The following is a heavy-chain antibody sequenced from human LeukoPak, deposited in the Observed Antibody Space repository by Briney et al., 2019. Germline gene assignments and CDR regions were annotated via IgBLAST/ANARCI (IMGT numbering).Heavy chain of an antibody. D-gene: IGHD3-10*01. CDR3: ARVSGSMVRGVNGFYYYYYMDV. CDR1: GFTFSSYA. CDR2: IKYDGSEI. Sequence: GGSLRLSCAASGFTFSSYAMSWVRQAPGEGLEWVANIKYDGSEIYYVDSVKGRFTISRDSANHSLYLQMNSLRAEDTAVYYCARVSGSMVRGVNGFYYYYYMDVWGTGTTVTVSS. J-gene: IGHJ6*03. V-gene: IGHV3-7*01.